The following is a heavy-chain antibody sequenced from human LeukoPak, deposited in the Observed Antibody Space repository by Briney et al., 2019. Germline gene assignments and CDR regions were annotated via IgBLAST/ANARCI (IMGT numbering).Heavy chain of an antibody. CDR2: IYCSGST. V-gene: IGHV4-59*01. Sequence: SETLSLTCTVSGGSITSYYWSWIRQPPGKGVEWIGYIYCSGSTNYNPSLKSRVTISVDTSKNQFSLKLSSVTAADTAVYYCARGSFWAVAADYWYFDLWGRGTLVTVSS. J-gene: IGHJ2*01. D-gene: IGHD3-16*02. CDR3: ARGSFWAVAADYWYFDL. CDR1: GGSITSYY.